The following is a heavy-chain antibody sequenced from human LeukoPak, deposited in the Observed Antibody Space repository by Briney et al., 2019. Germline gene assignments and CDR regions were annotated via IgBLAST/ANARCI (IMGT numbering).Heavy chain of an antibody. Sequence: GGSLRLSCAASGFTFSQNWLHWVRQAPGKGLVWVSRISPDDKSTSYADSVKGRFTISRDDAKKTLYLQMNGLRAEDTAVYYCLTILETTIDAFDIWGQGTMVTVSS. J-gene: IGHJ3*02. V-gene: IGHV3-74*01. CDR2: ISPDDKST. CDR3: LTILETTIDAFDI. D-gene: IGHD1-26*01. CDR1: GFTFSQNW.